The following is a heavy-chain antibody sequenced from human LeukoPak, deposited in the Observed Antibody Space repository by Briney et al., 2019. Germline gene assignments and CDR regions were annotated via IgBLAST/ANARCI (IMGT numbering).Heavy chain of an antibody. CDR1: GFSLSTNGVG. D-gene: IGHD2-15*01. CDR3: THYLGYCSGGICYSVPFGY. J-gene: IGHJ4*02. CDR2: LSWDGDN. Sequence: SGPTLVKPTQTLTLTCTFSGFSLSTNGVGVGWVRQPPGEALEWLALLSWDGDNRYSPSLRSRLTITKDTSKNQVILSMTNVDPVDTATYYCTHYLGYCSGGICYSVPFGYWGQGTWSPSP. V-gene: IGHV2-5*02.